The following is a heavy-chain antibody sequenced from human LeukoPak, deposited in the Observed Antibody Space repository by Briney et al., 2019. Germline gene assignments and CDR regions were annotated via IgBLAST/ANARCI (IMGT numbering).Heavy chain of an antibody. CDR2: ISSSSSYI. CDR1: GFTFTSYT. Sequence: GSLRLSCAASGFTFTSYTMSWVRQAPGKGLEWVSSISSSSSYIYYADSVKGRFTISRDNAKNSLYLQMNSLRAEDTAVYYCARDPPQLLWFGERDYYYGMDVWGQGTTVTVSS. CDR3: ARDPPQLLWFGERDYYYGMDV. D-gene: IGHD3-10*01. J-gene: IGHJ6*02. V-gene: IGHV3-21*01.